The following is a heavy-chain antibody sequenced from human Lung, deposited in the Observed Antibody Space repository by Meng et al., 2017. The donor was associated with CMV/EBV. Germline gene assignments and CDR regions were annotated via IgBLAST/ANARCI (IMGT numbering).Heavy chain of an antibody. J-gene: IGHJ4*02. CDR1: GYSFTTYA. D-gene: IGHD2-2*01. Sequence: QLQLVESVGEVKKPGDSVKVSCKASGYSFTTYAMHWVRQAPGQRLEWMGWINAGNGNTKYSEKFQSRVTITRDTAASTAYMELSSLRSEDTAVYYCARTGCSSSSCYDYWGQGTLVTVSS. CDR3: ARTGCSSSSCYDY. V-gene: IGHV1-3*01. CDR2: INAGNGNT.